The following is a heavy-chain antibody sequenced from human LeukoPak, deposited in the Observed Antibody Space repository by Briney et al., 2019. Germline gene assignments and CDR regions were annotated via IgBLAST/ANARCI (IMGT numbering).Heavy chain of an antibody. D-gene: IGHD3-22*01. V-gene: IGHV4-34*01. CDR1: GGSISSYY. J-gene: IGHJ4*02. CDR2: INDRGRT. CDR3: ARLKTYYYDSSGYYYPTPFFDY. Sequence: SETLSLTCTVAGGSISSYYWSWVRQPRGKGREWVGEINDRGRTNYNPSLKRGVTITVDTSKKQFALKKRYVHAAGAAVYYCARLKTYYYDSSGYYYPTPFFDYWGQGTLVTVSS.